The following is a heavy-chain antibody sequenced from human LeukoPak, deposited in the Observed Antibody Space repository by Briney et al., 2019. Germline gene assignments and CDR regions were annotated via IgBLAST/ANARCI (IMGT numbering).Heavy chain of an antibody. CDR2: MNHSGTT. V-gene: IGHV4-34*01. D-gene: IGHD3-10*01. J-gene: IGHJ6*03. CDR1: GGTFSGFY. CDR3: ARRGITMVRGVTGYYYYYMDV. Sequence: SETLSLTCAVYGGTFSGFYWTWIRQPPGKGLEWIGEMNHSGTTNYNPSLKSRVTISVDTSKNQFSLKLSSVTAADTAVYYCARRGITMVRGVTGYYYYYMDVWGKGTTVTISS.